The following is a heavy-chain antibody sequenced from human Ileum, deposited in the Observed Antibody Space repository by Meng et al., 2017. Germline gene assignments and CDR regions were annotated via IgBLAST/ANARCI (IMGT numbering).Heavy chain of an antibody. CDR3: ARDHWGSLDY. CDR2: AST. D-gene: IGHD7-27*01. Sequence: QVQLQESGPGLVRPSETLSLICAVSGGSVSSSGYQWGWIRQPPGKGLEWIGYASTNYNPSLKSRVTISVDTSKNQFSLKLTSVTAADTAVYYCARDHWGSLDYWGQGVLVTAPQ. CDR1: GGSVSSSGYQ. J-gene: IGHJ4*02. V-gene: IGHV4-61*08.